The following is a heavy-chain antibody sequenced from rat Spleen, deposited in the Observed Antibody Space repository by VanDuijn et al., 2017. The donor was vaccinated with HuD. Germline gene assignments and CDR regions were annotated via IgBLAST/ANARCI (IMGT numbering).Heavy chain of an antibody. CDR2: IWSNGDT. V-gene: IGHV2-47*01. CDR1: GLSLTSNS. D-gene: IGHD1-12*03. CDR3: ATDGSRISRFAY. Sequence: QVQLKESGPGLVQPSQTLSLTCTVSGLSLTSNSVSWIRQPPGKGLEWMGVIWSNGDTHYNSVIKSRLNISRDTSKSQVFLKMNSLRSEDTATYYCATDGSRISRFAYWGQGTLVTVSS. J-gene: IGHJ3*01.